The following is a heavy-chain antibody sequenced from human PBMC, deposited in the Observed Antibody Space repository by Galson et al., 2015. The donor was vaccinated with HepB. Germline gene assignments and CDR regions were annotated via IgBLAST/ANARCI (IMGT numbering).Heavy chain of an antibody. J-gene: IGHJ4*02. Sequence: SLRLSCAASGFTFSTYWMHWVRQAPGKGQVWVSRINSDGSSISYADSVKGRFTTSRDNAKNTLYLQMNSLRAEDTAVYYCAGETRGTITFGGVIERNDYWGQGTLVTVSS. CDR2: INSDGSSI. V-gene: IGHV3-74*01. CDR1: GFTFSTYW. D-gene: IGHD3-16*01. CDR3: AGETRGTITFGGVIERNDY.